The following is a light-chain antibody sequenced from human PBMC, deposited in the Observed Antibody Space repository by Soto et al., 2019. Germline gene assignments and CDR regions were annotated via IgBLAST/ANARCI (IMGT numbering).Light chain of an antibody. CDR1: QSIISNY. Sequence: EIVLTQSPGTLSLSPGERATLSCRASQSIISNYLAWYQHKPGQAPRLLIYGASSRATGIPDRFTASGSGTEFTLTISTLEPEDFAIYYCQQYGGSPLTFGGGTKVDIK. CDR2: GAS. V-gene: IGKV3-20*01. CDR3: QQYGGSPLT. J-gene: IGKJ4*01.